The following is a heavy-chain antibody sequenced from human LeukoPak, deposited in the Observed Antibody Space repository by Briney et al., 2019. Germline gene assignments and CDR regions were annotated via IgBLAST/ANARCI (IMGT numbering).Heavy chain of an antibody. D-gene: IGHD3-22*01. CDR2: INHSGST. V-gene: IGHV4-34*01. CDR1: GGSFSGYY. Sequence: SETLSLTCAVYGGSFSGYYWSWIRQPPGKGLEWIGEINHSGSTNYNPSLKSRVTLSVDTSKNQFSLKLSSVTAADTAVYYCARGPTYYYDSSGYSAFDIWGQGTMVTVSS. J-gene: IGHJ3*02. CDR3: ARGPTYYYDSSGYSAFDI.